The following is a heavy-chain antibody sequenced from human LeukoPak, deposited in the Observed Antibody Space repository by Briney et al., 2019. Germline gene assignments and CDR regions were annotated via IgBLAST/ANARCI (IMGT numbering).Heavy chain of an antibody. CDR3: ARGGTPGYSSGRIDY. CDR1: GFTVSSNY. D-gene: IGHD6-19*01. V-gene: IGHV3-53*04. J-gene: IGHJ4*02. CDR2: IYSAGNT. Sequence: PGGSLRLSCVASGFTVSSNYMSWVRQAPGKGLEWVSVIYSAGNTYYADSVKGRFTISRHNSEYTLYLHMNSLRVEDTAVYFCARGGTPGYSSGRIDYWGQGTLVTVSS.